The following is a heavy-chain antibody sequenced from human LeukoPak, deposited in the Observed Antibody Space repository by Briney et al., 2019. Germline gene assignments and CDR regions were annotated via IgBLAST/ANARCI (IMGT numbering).Heavy chain of an antibody. CDR3: ARLSSNSSGWYSYYYYYMDV. CDR2: LSYNEKT. V-gene: IGHV4-39*01. D-gene: IGHD6-19*01. Sequence: SDTLSLTCIISGASISSSTYYWGWIRQPPGKGLEWIGTLSYNEKTYYNPSLKSRVTISIDTSKNQFSLKLSSVTAADTAVYYCARLSSNSSGWYSYYYYYMDVWGKGTTVTISS. J-gene: IGHJ6*03. CDR1: GASISSSTYY.